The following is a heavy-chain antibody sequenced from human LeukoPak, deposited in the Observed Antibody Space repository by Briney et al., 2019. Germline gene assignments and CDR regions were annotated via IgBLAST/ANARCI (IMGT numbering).Heavy chain of an antibody. D-gene: IGHD3-3*01. CDR2: ITNDGSST. CDR1: GFTFSSYW. Sequence: GGSLRLSCAASGFTFSSYWMHWVRQVPGKGLVWFSRITNDGSSTAHADSVKGRLTISRDNAKNTLYLQMNSLRAEGTAVYYCARGGRSLDYWGQGTLVTVSS. CDR3: ARGGRSLDY. J-gene: IGHJ4*02. V-gene: IGHV3-74*01.